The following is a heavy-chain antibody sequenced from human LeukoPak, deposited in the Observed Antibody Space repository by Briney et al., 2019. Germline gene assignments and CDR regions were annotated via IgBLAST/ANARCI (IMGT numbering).Heavy chain of an antibody. Sequence: GVSRRLTCTSSGFSVSNNYRCWFRQAPGKGLEWVSVIYSGDSTYYADSVKGRFTISRHNSKNTLYLQMNSLRAEDTAVYYCARERRGFDYWGQGTLVTVSS. CDR2: IYSGDST. D-gene: IGHD1-1*01. V-gene: IGHV3-53*04. J-gene: IGHJ4*02. CDR3: ARERRGFDY. CDR1: GFSVSNNY.